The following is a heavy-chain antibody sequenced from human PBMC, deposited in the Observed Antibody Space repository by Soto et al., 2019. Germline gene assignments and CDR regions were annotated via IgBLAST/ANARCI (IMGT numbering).Heavy chain of an antibody. J-gene: IGHJ4*02. CDR3: AGLAFGVVVVPAAIPSPGLYYFDY. CDR2: IIPIFGTA. Sequence: SVKVSCKASGGTFSSYAISWVRQAPGQGLEWMGGIIPIFGTANYAQKFQGRVTITADKSTSTAYMELSSLRSEDTAVYDCAGLAFGVVVVPAAIPSPGLYYFDYWGQGTLVTVSS. CDR1: GGTFSSYA. D-gene: IGHD2-2*01. V-gene: IGHV1-69*06.